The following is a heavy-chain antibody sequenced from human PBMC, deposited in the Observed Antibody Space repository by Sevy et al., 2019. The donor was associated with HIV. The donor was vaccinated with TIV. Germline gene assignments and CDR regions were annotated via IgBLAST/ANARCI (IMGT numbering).Heavy chain of an antibody. J-gene: IGHJ6*02. CDR1: GFTFDDYT. V-gene: IGHV3-43*01. Sequence: GGSLRLSCAASGFTFDDYTMHWVRQAPGKGLEWVSLISWDGGSTYYADSVKGRFTISRDNSKNSLYLQMNSLRTEDTALYYCATNTVTHTDYYYGMDVWGQGTTVTVSS. D-gene: IGHD4-4*01. CDR2: ISWDGGST. CDR3: ATNTVTHTDYYYGMDV.